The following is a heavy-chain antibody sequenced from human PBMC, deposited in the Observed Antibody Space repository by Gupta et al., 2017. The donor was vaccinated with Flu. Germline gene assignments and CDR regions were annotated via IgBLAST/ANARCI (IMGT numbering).Heavy chain of an antibody. CDR2: IKPDGSST. D-gene: IGHD4-17*01. Sequence: EVQLLQSGGGLVLPGGCLRFSCAAAGFTFFRSYLQWVGEAPGKGLGWVSRIKPDGSSTTYADSVKRRFTISRDNAKNTLYLQLNSLGADGTAVYYCATVTTGCWGQGTLVTLSS. V-gene: IGHV3-74*03. CDR3: ATVTTGC. CDR1: GFTFFRSY. J-gene: IGHJ4*02.